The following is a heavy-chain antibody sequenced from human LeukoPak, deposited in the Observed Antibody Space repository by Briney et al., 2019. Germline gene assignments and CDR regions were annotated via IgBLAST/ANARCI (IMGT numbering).Heavy chain of an antibody. CDR1: GASISSYY. V-gene: IGHV4-59*05. J-gene: IGHJ4*02. Sequence: KPSETLSLTCTVSGASISSYYWSWIRQPPGKGLEWIGSIYYSGSTYYNPSLKSRVTISVDTSKNQFSLKLSSVTAADTAVYYCARQASGYSYGPDYWGQGTLVTVSS. CDR3: ARQASGYSYGPDY. D-gene: IGHD5-18*01. CDR2: IYYSGST.